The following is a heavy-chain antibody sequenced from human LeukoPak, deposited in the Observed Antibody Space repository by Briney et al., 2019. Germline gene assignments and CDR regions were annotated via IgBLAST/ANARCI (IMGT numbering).Heavy chain of an antibody. D-gene: IGHD6-6*01. V-gene: IGHV4-59*01. J-gene: IGHJ4*02. Sequence: SETLSLTCTVSGGSISTYYWSWIRQPPGKGLEWIGYIYYSGSTNYNPSLKSRVTISVDTSKNQFSLKLSSVTAADTAVYYCTRTDSSSAIDYWGQETLVAVSS. CDR2: IYYSGST. CDR3: TRTDSSSAIDY. CDR1: GGSISTYY.